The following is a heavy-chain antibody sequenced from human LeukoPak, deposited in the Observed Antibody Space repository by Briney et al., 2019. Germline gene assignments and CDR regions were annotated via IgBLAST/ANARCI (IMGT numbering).Heavy chain of an antibody. J-gene: IGHJ4*02. CDR3: ARAPITMVRGVTISSRYYFDY. D-gene: IGHD3-10*01. Sequence: PSETLSLTCTVSGGSISSSSYYWGWIRQPPGKGLEWIGSIYYSGSTYYNPSLKSRVTISVDRSKNQFSLKLSSVTAADTAVYYCARAPITMVRGVTISSRYYFDYWGQGTLVTVSS. V-gene: IGHV4-39*07. CDR2: IYYSGST. CDR1: GGSISSSSYY.